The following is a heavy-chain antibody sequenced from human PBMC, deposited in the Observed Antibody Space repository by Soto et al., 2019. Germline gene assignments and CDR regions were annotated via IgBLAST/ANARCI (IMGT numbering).Heavy chain of an antibody. D-gene: IGHD6-13*01. J-gene: IGHJ4*02. V-gene: IGHV1-69*13. CDR3: ARGVPVAGHSPSFLDF. Sequence: GASVKVSCKASGGTFSNYAIIWVRQAPGQGLEWMGGIIPIFDTSNYAQKFQGRVTITADESTSTAYMELSSLRSDDTAVYYCARGVPVAGHSPSFLDFWGQGTLVTVSS. CDR2: IIPIFDTS. CDR1: GGTFSNYA.